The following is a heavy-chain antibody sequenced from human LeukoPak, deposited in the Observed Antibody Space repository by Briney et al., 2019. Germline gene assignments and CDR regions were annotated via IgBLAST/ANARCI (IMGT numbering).Heavy chain of an antibody. Sequence: PGGSLRLSCSASGFTFSGYEMNWVRQAPGKGLEWISYIIGSGDTIYYADSVKGRFTISRDNAKNSLFLQMNSLTADDTAVYYCARERTTIVSGTTIGAYWGQGTLVTVSS. CDR1: GFTFSGYE. J-gene: IGHJ4*02. CDR3: ARERTTIVSGTTIGAY. D-gene: IGHD2/OR15-2a*01. V-gene: IGHV3-48*03. CDR2: IIGSGDTI.